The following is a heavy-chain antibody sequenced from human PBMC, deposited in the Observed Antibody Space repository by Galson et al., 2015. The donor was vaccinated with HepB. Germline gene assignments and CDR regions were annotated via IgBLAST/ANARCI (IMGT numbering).Heavy chain of an antibody. CDR3: AKDYADKLMTSETAALFEY. Sequence: SLRLSCATSGFTFTNYAMSWVRQAPGKGLEWVSGIIAIGTSTHYADSVKGRFTISRDNSKNTIYLQMNSLRAEDSDVYYCAKDYADKLMTSETAALFEYWGQGALVTVSS. CDR1: GFTFTNYA. D-gene: IGHD3-16*01. V-gene: IGHV3-23*05. CDR2: IIAIGTST. J-gene: IGHJ4*02.